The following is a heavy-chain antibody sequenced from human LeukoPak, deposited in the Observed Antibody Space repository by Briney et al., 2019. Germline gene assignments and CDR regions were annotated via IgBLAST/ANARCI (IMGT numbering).Heavy chain of an antibody. CDR1: GLTFSSYS. Sequence: PGGSLRLSCAASGLTFSSYSMNWVRQAPGKGLEWVSSISGNAIYIDYADSVKGRFTISRDNAKNSLYLQLNSLRAEDTAVYYCAREGGLIIPFDYWGQGTLVTVSS. J-gene: IGHJ4*02. CDR3: AREGGLIIPFDY. V-gene: IGHV3-21*01. CDR2: ISGNAIYI. D-gene: IGHD3/OR15-3a*01.